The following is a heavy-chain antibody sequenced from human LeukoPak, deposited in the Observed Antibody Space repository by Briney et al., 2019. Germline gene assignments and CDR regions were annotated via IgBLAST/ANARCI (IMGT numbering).Heavy chain of an antibody. CDR2: ISSSGSTI. Sequence: PGGSLRLSCAASGFTFSDYYMSWIRQAPGKGLEWVSYISSSGSTIYYADSVKGRFTISRDNAKNSLYLQMNSVRPQDTAVYYCARGAHKRDDYGGFFDYWGQGTLVTVSS. J-gene: IGHJ4*02. CDR1: GFTFSDYY. V-gene: IGHV3-11*04. D-gene: IGHD4-23*01. CDR3: ARGAHKRDDYGGFFDY.